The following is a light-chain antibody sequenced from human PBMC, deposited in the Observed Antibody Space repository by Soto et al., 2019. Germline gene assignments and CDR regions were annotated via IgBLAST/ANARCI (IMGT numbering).Light chain of an antibody. CDR1: QSLSSNY. CDR2: GAS. V-gene: IGKV3-20*01. CDR3: QHYGRSPGLFT. Sequence: EIVLTQSPGTLSLSPGERATLSCRASQSLSSNYLAWYQQKPGQAPRLLIYGASSRATGIPDRFSGSGSGTDFTLTISRLEPEDFAVYYCQHYGRSPGLFTFGPGTKVDIK. J-gene: IGKJ3*01.